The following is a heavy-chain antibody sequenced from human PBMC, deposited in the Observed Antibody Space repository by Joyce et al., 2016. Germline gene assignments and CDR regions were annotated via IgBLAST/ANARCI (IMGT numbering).Heavy chain of an antibody. D-gene: IGHD3-22*01. Sequence: EVQLVESGGGLVKPGGSLRISCAASGFTFSTSSMSWFRRATGKCLEWVSAISSDSTYIFYADSVKGGFTVSRDNAKNSLYLQMNSLRAEDTAVFFCARGGIVYDYSMDLWGQGTTVTVSS. CDR1: GFTFSTSS. J-gene: IGHJ6*02. CDR3: ARGGIVYDYSMDL. CDR2: ISSDSTYI. V-gene: IGHV3-21*02.